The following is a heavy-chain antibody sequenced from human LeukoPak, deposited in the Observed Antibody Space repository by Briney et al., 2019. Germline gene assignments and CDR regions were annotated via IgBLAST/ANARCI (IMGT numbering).Heavy chain of an antibody. J-gene: IGHJ4*02. CDR3: ARTSLPTYYYDSSGYFLPDY. CDR1: GDSISSGDYY. CDR2: ISSSGST. D-gene: IGHD3-22*01. V-gene: IGHV4-61*02. Sequence: PSETLSLTCTVSGDSISSGDYYWSWIRQPAGKGLEWIGRISSSGSTNYNPSLKSRVTISVDTSKNQFSLKLSSVTAADTAVYYCARTSLPTYYYDSSGYFLPDYWGQGTLVTVSS.